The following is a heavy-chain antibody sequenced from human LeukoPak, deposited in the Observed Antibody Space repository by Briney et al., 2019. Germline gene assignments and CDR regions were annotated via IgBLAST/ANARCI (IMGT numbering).Heavy chain of an antibody. CDR1: GYTFDDYG. CDR2: IREDGNKD. V-gene: IGHV3-7*01. Sequence: GGSLRLSCVASGYTFDDYGMSWVRQAPGKGLEWVANIREDGNKDNYIDSVRGRFTISRDNAKNSLYLQMYSLRAEDTAVYYCARDEVGGPLKYWGQGILVTVSS. J-gene: IGHJ4*02. CDR3: ARDEVGGPLKY. D-gene: IGHD1-26*01.